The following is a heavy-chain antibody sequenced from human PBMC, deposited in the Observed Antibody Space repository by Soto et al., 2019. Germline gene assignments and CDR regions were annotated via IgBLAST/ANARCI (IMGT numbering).Heavy chain of an antibody. CDR3: ATLHRDYGDIDY. J-gene: IGHJ4*02. Sequence: GGSLRLSCAASGFTFSSYAMSWVRQAPGKGLEWVSAISGSGGSTYYADSVKGRFTISRDNSKNTLYLQMDSLRAEDTAVYYCATLHRDYGDIDYWGQGTLVTVSS. V-gene: IGHV3-23*01. CDR2: ISGSGGST. CDR1: GFTFSSYA. D-gene: IGHD4-17*01.